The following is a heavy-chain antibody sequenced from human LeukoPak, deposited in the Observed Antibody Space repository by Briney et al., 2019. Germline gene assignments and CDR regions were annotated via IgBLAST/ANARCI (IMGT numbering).Heavy chain of an antibody. V-gene: IGHV4-39*01. CDR2: VYYTGIT. CDR3: VRRSIAAAVDY. CDR1: GGSIAESSDY. J-gene: IGHJ4*02. Sequence: PSETLFLTCSVSGGSIAESSDYWGWIRQPPGKGLEWIGSVYYTGITDYNPSLKSRATIFVDTSENKFSLNLTSVTAADTAVYYCVRRSIAAAVDYWGRGTLVTVSS. D-gene: IGHD6-13*01.